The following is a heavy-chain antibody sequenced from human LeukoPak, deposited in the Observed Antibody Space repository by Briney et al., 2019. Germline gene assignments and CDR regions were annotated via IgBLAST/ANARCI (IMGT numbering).Heavy chain of an antibody. J-gene: IGHJ4*02. CDR3: AKDMMSVAGAPFDY. Sequence: GGSLRLSCAASGFTFSSYSMNWVRQAPGKGLEWVSSISSSSSYIYYADSVKGRFTISRDNAKNSLYLQMNSLRAEDTALYYCAKDMMSVAGAPFDYWGQGTLVTVSS. V-gene: IGHV3-21*04. CDR1: GFTFSSYS. D-gene: IGHD6-19*01. CDR2: ISSSSSYI.